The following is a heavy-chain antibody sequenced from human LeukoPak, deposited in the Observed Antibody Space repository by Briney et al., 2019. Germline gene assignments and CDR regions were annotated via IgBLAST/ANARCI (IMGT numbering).Heavy chain of an antibody. CDR3: AKTYTAMVYFDY. D-gene: IGHD5-18*01. CDR1: GFTFSSYA. CDR2: ISGSGGST. V-gene: IGHV3-23*01. Sequence: PGGSLRLSCAASGFTFSSYAMSWVRQAPGKGLEWVSAISGSGGSTYYADPVKGRFTISRDNSKNTLYLQMNSLRAEDTAVYYCAKTYTAMVYFDYWGQGTLVTVSS. J-gene: IGHJ4*02.